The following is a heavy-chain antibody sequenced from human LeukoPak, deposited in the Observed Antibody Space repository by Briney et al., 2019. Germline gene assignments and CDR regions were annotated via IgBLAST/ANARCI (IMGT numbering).Heavy chain of an antibody. Sequence: SVKVSCKAPGYTFTGYYMHWVRQAPGQGLEWMGWINPNIGDTNYAQKFQGRVTMTRDTSISTAYMELSRLRFDDTAVYYCARINSSRWYDFWGQGTLVTVSS. D-gene: IGHD6-13*01. CDR1: GYTFTGYY. CDR3: ARINSSRWYDF. CDR2: INPNIGDT. V-gene: IGHV1-2*02. J-gene: IGHJ4*02.